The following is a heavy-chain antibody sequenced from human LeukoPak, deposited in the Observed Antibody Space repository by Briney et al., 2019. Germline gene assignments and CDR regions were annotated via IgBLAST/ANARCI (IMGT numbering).Heavy chain of an antibody. Sequence: ASVKVSCKASGGTFSSYAISWVRQAPGQGLEWTGGIIPIFGTANYAQKFQGRVTITADKSTSTAYMELSSLRSEDTAVYYCARVRGYSSGWYAVWFDPWGQGTLVTVSS. CDR3: ARVRGYSSGWYAVWFDP. CDR1: GGTFSSYA. V-gene: IGHV1-69*06. CDR2: IIPIFGTA. J-gene: IGHJ5*02. D-gene: IGHD6-19*01.